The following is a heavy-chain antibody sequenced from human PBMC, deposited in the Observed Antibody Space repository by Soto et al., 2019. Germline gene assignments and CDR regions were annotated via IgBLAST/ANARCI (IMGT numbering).Heavy chain of an antibody. J-gene: IGHJ4*02. D-gene: IGHD2-15*01. CDR1: GYTFTSYG. Sequence: ASVKVSCKASGYTFTSYGISWVRQAPGQGLEWMGWISAYNGNTNYAQKLQGRVTMTTDTSTSTAYMELRSLRSDDTAVYYCARDFLYCSGGSCYPNFDYWGQGTLVTVSS. V-gene: IGHV1-18*01. CDR3: ARDFLYCSGGSCYPNFDY. CDR2: ISAYNGNT.